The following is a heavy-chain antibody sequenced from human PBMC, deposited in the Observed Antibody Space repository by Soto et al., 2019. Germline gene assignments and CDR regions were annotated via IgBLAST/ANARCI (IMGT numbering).Heavy chain of an antibody. Sequence: QITLKESGPTLVKPTQTLTLTCSCSGFSISEDGVGVGWIRQPPGKALEWRAILYWDDDKRYSPALNSRLTITKDLSRNQVVLTPTKVDRLEPATYVCGHLRRRAACRGGNGQNLNSSGQGAL. J-gene: IGHJ4*02. CDR2: LYWDDDK. D-gene: IGHD2-15*01. V-gene: IGHV2-5*02. CDR3: GHLRRRAACRGGNGQNLNS. CDR1: GFSISEDGVG.